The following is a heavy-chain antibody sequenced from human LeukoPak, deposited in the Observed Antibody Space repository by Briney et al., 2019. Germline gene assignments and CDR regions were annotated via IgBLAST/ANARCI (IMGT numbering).Heavy chain of an antibody. CDR2: INHSGST. D-gene: IGHD6-13*01. Sequence: SETLSLTCAVYGGSFSGYYWSWIRQLPGKGLEWIGEINHSGSTNYNPSLKSRVTISVDTSKNQFSLKLSSVTAADTAVYYCARVFIRYSSSSELDYWGQGTLVTVSS. CDR3: ARVFIRYSSSSELDY. CDR1: GGSFSGYY. J-gene: IGHJ4*02. V-gene: IGHV4-34*01.